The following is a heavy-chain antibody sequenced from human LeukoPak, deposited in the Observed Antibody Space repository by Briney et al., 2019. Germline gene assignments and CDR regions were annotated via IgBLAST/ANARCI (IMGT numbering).Heavy chain of an antibody. Sequence: SETLSLTCAVYGGSFSGYYWSWIRQPPGKGLEWIGEINHSGSTNYNPSLKSRVTISVDTSKNQFSPKLSSVTAADTAVYYCAREKDYYYMDVWGKGTTVTVSS. V-gene: IGHV4-34*01. J-gene: IGHJ6*03. CDR3: AREKDYYYMDV. CDR1: GGSFSGYY. CDR2: INHSGST.